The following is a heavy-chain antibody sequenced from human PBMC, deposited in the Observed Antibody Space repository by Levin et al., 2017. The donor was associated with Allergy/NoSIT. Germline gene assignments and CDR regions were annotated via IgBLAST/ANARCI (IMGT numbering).Heavy chain of an antibody. V-gene: IGHV4-59*01. J-gene: IGHJ4*02. CDR2: MHSSGIT. CDR1: GDSISGYY. Sequence: ESLKISCTVSGDSISGYYWSWIRQPPGKGLEWIGYMHSSGITHSNPSLKSRVTFSVDTSTNQFSLKLTSVTAADTAVYYCARYYCSAGSGGICYYFDYWGQGTPVTVSS. CDR3: ARYYCSAGSGGICYYFDY. D-gene: IGHD2-15*01.